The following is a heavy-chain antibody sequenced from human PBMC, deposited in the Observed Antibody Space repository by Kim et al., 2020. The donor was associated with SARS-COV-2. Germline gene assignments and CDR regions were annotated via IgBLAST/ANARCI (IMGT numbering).Heavy chain of an antibody. CDR3: AADLPRDSSGFHGAFDI. J-gene: IGHJ3*02. CDR1: GFTFTSSA. D-gene: IGHD3-22*01. V-gene: IGHV1-58*02. Sequence: SVKVSCKASGFTFTSSAMQWVRQARGQRLEWIGWIVVGSGNTNYAQKFQERVTITRDMSTSTAYMELSSLRSEDTAVYYCAADLPRDSSGFHGAFDIWGQGTMVTVSS. CDR2: IVVGSGNT.